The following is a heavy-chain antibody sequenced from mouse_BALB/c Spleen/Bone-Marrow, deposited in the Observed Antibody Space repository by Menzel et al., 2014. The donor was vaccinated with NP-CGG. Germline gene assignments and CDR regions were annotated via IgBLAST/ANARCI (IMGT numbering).Heavy chain of an antibody. J-gene: IGHJ3*01. CDR2: INPYNDGT. V-gene: IGHV1-14*01. CDR1: GYTFTSYV. Sequence: EVQLQQSGPELVKPGASVKMSCKASGYTFTSYVIHWVKQKPGQGLEWIGYINPYNDGTKYNEKFKGKATLTSDKSSSTAYMELSSLTPEDSAVYYCARGAYDYDGDWFAYWGQGTLVTVSA. CDR3: ARGAYDYDGDWFAY. D-gene: IGHD2-4*01.